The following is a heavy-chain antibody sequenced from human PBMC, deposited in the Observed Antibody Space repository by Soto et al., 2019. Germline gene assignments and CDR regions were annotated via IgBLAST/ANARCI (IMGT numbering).Heavy chain of an antibody. CDR3: ANSGGDILTGYSPFDY. J-gene: IGHJ4*02. V-gene: IGHV3-23*01. D-gene: IGHD3-9*01. CDR1: GFTFSSYA. CDR2: ISGSGGST. Sequence: EVQLLESGGGLVQPGGSLRLSCAASGFTFSSYAMSWVRQAPGKGLEWVSAISGSGGSTYYADSGKGRFTISRDNSKNTLYLQMNSLRAEDTAVYYCANSGGDILTGYSPFDYWGQGTLVTVSS.